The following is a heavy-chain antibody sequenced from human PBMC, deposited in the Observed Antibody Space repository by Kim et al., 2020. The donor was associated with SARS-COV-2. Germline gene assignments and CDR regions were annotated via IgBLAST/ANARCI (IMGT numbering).Heavy chain of an antibody. CDR1: GFTFTGHA. CDR3: MKGGWGWIWDH. V-gene: IGHV3-23*01. J-gene: IGHJ4*02. CDR2: IDGSDGTT. D-gene: IGHD2-21*01. Sequence: GGSLRLSCTTSGFTFTGHAMIWVRQAPGKGLEWVSSIDGSDGTTYYVDSVRGRFTISRDDSKNTLYLQMSALRGDDTAVYYCMKGGWGWIWDHWGQGTLV.